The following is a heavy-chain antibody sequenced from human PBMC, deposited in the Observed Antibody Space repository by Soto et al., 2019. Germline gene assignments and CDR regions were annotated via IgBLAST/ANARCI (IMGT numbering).Heavy chain of an antibody. V-gene: IGHV4-59*01. CDR2: IYYSGST. CDR1: GGSISSYY. D-gene: IGHD6-19*01. CDR3: ARVRWTVAGPGHFDY. Sequence: QVQLQESGPGLVKPSETPSLTCTVSGGSISSYYWSWIRQPPGKGLEWIGYIYYSGSTNYNPSLKSRVTISVDTSKNQFSLKLSSVTAADTAVYYCARVRWTVAGPGHFDYWGQGTLVTVSS. J-gene: IGHJ4*02.